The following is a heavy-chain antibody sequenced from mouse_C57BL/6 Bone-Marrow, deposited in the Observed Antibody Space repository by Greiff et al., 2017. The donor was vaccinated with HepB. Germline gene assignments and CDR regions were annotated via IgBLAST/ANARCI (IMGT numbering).Heavy chain of an antibody. D-gene: IGHD1-1*01. CDR1: GYTFTSYW. CDR2: INPSDGGT. Sequence: VQLQQPGTELVKPGASVELSCKASGYTFTSYWMHWVKQRPGQGLEWIGNINPSDGGTNYNEKFKSKATLTVDKSSSTAYMQLSSLTSEDSAVYFCARGAIYFCSRWYFDVWGPGTTVTVSS. V-gene: IGHV1-53*01. J-gene: IGHJ1*01. CDR3: ARGAIYFCSRWYFDV.